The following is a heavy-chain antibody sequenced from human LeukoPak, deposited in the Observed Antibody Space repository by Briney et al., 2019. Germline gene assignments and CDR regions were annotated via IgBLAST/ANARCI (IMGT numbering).Heavy chain of an antibody. CDR2: IYYSGST. J-gene: IGHJ5*02. V-gene: IGHV4-59*08. CDR1: GGSISSYY. D-gene: IGHD5-12*01. CDR3: ARSRIVATIKGGWFDP. Sequence: SETLSLTCTVSGGSISSYYWSWIRQPPGKGLEWIGYIYYSGSTNYNPSLKSRVTISVDTSKNQFSPKLSSVTAADTAVYYCARSRIVATIKGGWFDPWGQGTLVTVSS.